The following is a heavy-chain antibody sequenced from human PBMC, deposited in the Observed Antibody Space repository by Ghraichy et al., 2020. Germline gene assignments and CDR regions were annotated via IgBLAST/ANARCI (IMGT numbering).Heavy chain of an antibody. CDR1: GYSFTSYW. Sequence: GGSLRLSCKGSGYSFTSYWIGWVRQMPGKGLEWMGIVYPGDSDTTYSPSFQGQVTISADKSINTAYLHWSSLKASDTAIYYCARGTYYYDSCGYGPLDYWDQGALVTVSS. D-gene: IGHD3-22*01. V-gene: IGHV5-51*01. CDR2: VYPGDSDT. J-gene: IGHJ4*02. CDR3: ARGTYYYDSCGYGPLDY.